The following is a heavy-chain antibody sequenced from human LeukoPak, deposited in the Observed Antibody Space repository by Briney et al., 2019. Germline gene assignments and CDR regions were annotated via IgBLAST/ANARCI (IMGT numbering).Heavy chain of an antibody. V-gene: IGHV4-59*12. CDR1: GGSISPYS. J-gene: IGHJ4*02. CDR2: IHYSGST. CDR3: ASGPRRAVGTLWN. Sequence: SETLSLSCTVSGGSISPYSWSWIRQPPGKGLEWIGYIHYSGSTKDNPSLKSRVTISVGTSKNQFSMKLSSVTAADTAVYYCASGPRRAVGTLWNWGQGTLVTVSS. D-gene: IGHD3-3*01.